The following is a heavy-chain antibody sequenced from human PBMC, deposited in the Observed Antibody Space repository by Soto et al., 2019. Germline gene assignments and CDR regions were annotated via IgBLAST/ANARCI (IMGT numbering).Heavy chain of an antibody. CDR2: MIPMFGTA. J-gene: IGHJ4*02. CDR3: ARVGPAHYYDSSGYYSPLDY. D-gene: IGHD3-22*01. V-gene: IGHV1-69*01. CDR1: GDTFSSYA. Sequence: QVQLVQSGAEVKKPGSSVKVSCKASGDTFSSYAINWVRQAPGQGLAWMGGMIPMFGTANYAEKFKGRVTITAGESTSTVYMELSSLRSEDTAVYYCARVGPAHYYDSSGYYSPLDYWGQGTLVIVSS.